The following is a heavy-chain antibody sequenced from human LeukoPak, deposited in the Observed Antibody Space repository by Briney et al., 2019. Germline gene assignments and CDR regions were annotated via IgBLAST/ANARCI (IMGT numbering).Heavy chain of an antibody. CDR2: ISGSGSST. D-gene: IGHD5-12*01. J-gene: IGHJ4*02. Sequence: GGSLRLSCAASGFTFINYAMSWVRQAPGKGLEWVSVISGSGSSTYYADSVKGRFTISRDNSKSTLYLQMDSLRAEDTAVYYCAKCGNSGCHLIDYWGQGTLVTVSS. V-gene: IGHV3-23*01. CDR3: AKCGNSGCHLIDY. CDR1: GFTFINYA.